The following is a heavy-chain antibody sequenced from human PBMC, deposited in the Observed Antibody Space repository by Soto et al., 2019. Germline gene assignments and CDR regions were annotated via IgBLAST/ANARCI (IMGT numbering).Heavy chain of an antibody. CDR1: GGTFSSYA. J-gene: IGHJ5*02. CDR3: ARDPAVVVVAAKSHWFDP. CDR2: IIPIFGTA. V-gene: IGHV1-69*13. D-gene: IGHD2-15*01. Sequence: SAKVSCNASGGTFSSYAISWVRQAPGQRLEWMGGIIPIFGTANYAQKFQGRVTITADESTSTAYMELSSLRSEDTAVYYCARDPAVVVVAAKSHWFDPWGQGTLVTVSS.